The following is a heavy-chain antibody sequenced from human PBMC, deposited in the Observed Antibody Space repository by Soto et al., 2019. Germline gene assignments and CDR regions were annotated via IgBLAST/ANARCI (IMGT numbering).Heavy chain of an antibody. CDR3: ARSAVVAGHNCYEP. V-gene: IGHV4-59*01. Sequence: SETLSLTCTVSGGSISSYYWSWIRQPPGKGLEWIGYIYYSGSTNYNPSLKSRVTISVDTSKNQFSLKLSSVTAADTAVYYCARSAVVAGHNCYEPWGQVHLVTVSS. D-gene: IGHD2-15*01. J-gene: IGHJ5*02. CDR2: IYYSGST. CDR1: GGSISSYY.